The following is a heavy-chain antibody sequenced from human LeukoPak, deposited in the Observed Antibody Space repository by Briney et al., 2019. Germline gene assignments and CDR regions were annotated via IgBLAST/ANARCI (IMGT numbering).Heavy chain of an antibody. CDR1: GYTFTNYY. J-gene: IGHJ4*02. D-gene: IGHD2-2*01. CDR2: INPSGGST. Sequence: ASVKVSCKASGYTFTNYYIHWVRQAPGQGLEWMGNINPSGGSTTYAQRFQDRVFMTGDTSATTVYMKLSSLRSEDTAIYYCAREMPETYYFDYWGQGTLVTAPS. CDR3: AREMPETYYFDY. V-gene: IGHV1-46*01.